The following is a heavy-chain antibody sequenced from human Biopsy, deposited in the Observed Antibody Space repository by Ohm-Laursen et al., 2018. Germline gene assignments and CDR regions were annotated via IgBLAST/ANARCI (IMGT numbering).Heavy chain of an antibody. CDR1: GGSVSSGSYY. Sequence: ETLSLTCTVSGGSVSSGSYYWSWIRQPPGKGLEWIGYIYYSGSTNYNPSLKSRVTISVDTSRNQFSLKPSSVTAADTAVYYCARVGAGAPSIDYFDYWGQGALVTVSS. CDR2: IYYSGST. D-gene: IGHD1-26*01. CDR3: ARVGAGAPSIDYFDY. J-gene: IGHJ4*02. V-gene: IGHV4-61*01.